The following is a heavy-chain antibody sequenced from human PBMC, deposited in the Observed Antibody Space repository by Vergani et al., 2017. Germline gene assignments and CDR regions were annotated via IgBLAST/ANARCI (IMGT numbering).Heavy chain of an antibody. CDR2: IDPSDSYT. CDR3: ARRYGDYDDYYYYYYMDV. J-gene: IGHJ6*03. V-gene: IGHV5-10-1*03. CDR1: GYSFTSYW. D-gene: IGHD4-17*01. Sequence: EVQLVQSGAEVKKPGESLRISCKGSGYSFTSYWINWVRQMPGKGLEWMVRIDPSDSYTNYSPSFQGHVTISADKSSSTAYLQWSSLKASDTAIYYCARRYGDYDDYYYYYYMDVWGEGTTGTVSS.